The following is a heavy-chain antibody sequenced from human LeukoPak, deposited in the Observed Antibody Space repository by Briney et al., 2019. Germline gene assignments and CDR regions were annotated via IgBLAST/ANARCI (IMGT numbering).Heavy chain of an antibody. D-gene: IGHD3-3*01. CDR2: ISSSSSYI. J-gene: IGHJ4*02. Sequence: GGSLRLSCAASGFTFSSYSMNWVRQAPGKGLEWVSSISSSSSYIYHADSVKGRFTISRDNAKNSLYLQMNSLRAEDTAVYYCARDGSGYFIVSFPDYWGQGTLVTVSS. CDR3: ARDGSGYFIVSFPDY. CDR1: GFTFSSYS. V-gene: IGHV3-21*01.